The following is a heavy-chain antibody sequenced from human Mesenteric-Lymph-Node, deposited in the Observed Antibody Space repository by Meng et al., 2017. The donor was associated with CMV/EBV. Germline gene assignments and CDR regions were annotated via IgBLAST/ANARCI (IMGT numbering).Heavy chain of an antibody. CDR1: GFSFSSYE. V-gene: IGHV3-48*03. CDR3: ARGKNIVVVNYYFDY. Sequence: GGSLRLSYAASGFSFSSYEMNWVRQAPGKGLEWVSYISSSGNTIHFADSVKGRFTISRDNSRNSLYLQMNSLRAEDTAVYYCARGKNIVVVNYYFDYWGQGTLVTVSS. D-gene: IGHD2-21*01. CDR2: ISSSGNTI. J-gene: IGHJ4*02.